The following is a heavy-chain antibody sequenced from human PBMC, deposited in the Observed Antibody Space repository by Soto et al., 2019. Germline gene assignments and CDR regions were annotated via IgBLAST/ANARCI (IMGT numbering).Heavy chain of an antibody. Sequence: SVKVSCXASGGTFSSYAISWVRQAPGQGLEWMGGIIPIFGTANYAQKFQGRVTITADESTSTAYMELSSLRSEDTAVYYCARDLLIVATLENYYYGMDVWGQGTTVTVSS. D-gene: IGHD5-12*01. CDR2: IIPIFGTA. J-gene: IGHJ6*02. CDR1: GGTFSSYA. V-gene: IGHV1-69*13. CDR3: ARDLLIVATLENYYYGMDV.